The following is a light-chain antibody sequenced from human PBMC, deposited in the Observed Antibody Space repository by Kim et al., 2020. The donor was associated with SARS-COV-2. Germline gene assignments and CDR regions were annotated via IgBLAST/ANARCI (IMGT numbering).Light chain of an antibody. Sequence: GQSFTISCTGTSSDVGAYNYVSWYQQHPGKAPKLMIYDVTNRPSGVSNRFSGSKSGKTASLTISGLQAEDEGDYYCSSYTTSSTLVFGGGTQLTVL. CDR2: DVT. J-gene: IGLJ2*01. V-gene: IGLV2-14*03. CDR1: SSDVGAYNY. CDR3: SSYTTSSTLV.